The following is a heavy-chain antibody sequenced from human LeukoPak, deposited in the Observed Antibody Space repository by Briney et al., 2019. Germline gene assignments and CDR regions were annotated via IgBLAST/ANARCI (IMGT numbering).Heavy chain of an antibody. J-gene: IGHJ4*02. CDR3: AREIGHFDY. CDR1: GFTFSSSA. V-gene: IGHV3-23*01. Sequence: GESLRLSCAASGFTFSSSAMSWVRQAPGKGLEWVSVISTSGGGTYYADSVKGRFTISRDNSKNTLYLQMNSLRAEDTAVYYCAREIGHFDYWGQGTLVTVSS. CDR2: ISTSGGGT.